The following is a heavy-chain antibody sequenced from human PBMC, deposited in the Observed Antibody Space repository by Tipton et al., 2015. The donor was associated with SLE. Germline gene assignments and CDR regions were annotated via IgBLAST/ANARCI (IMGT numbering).Heavy chain of an antibody. CDR3: AREGQGGAFDI. Sequence: SLRLSCAASGFTFSSYWMSWVRQAPGKGLEWVANINQDGSEKYYVDSVKGRFTISRDNAKNSLYLQMNSLRAEDTAVYYCAREGQGGAFDIWGQGTMVTVSA. J-gene: IGHJ3*02. D-gene: IGHD3-16*01. V-gene: IGHV3-7*03. CDR1: GFTFSSYW. CDR2: INQDGSEK.